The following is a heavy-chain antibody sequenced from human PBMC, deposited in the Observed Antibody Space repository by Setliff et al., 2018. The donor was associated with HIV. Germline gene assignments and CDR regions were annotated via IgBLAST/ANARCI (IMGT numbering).Heavy chain of an antibody. CDR3: ARLGSGWSDSYYYAMDV. D-gene: IGHD6-19*01. Sequence: GASVKVSCTASGYTFTSYDINWVRQATGQGLEWMGWMNPYNGHTNYAQNFQGRVTMTTDTSTSRAYMELRSLRSDDTAAYFCARLGSGWSDSYYYAMDVWGQGTTVTVSS. V-gene: IGHV1-18*01. CDR1: GYTFTSYD. CDR2: MNPYNGHT. J-gene: IGHJ6*02.